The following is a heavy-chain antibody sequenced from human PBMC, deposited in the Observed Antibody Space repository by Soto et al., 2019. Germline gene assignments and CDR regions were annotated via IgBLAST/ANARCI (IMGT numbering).Heavy chain of an antibody. CDR1: GGSISIGVYY. J-gene: IGHJ4*02. CDR3: ARIGNPDASLYFDY. D-gene: IGHD2-2*01. CDR2: TYHTGST. V-gene: IGHV4-31*03. Sequence: QVQLQESGPGLVKPSQTLSLTCTVSGGSISIGVYYWNWIRQHPGKGLEWIGYTYHTGSTYYNPSLESRVTIAVDPSKNQFSLKLSSVTAADTAGYYCARIGNPDASLYFDYWGQGTLVTVSS.